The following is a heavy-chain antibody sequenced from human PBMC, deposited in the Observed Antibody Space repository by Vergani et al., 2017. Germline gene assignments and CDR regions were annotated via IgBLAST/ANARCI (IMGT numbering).Heavy chain of an antibody. CDR2: LSTTGGA. Sequence: QAQLQESGPGLVKPSETLSLTCHVFGVSVTDYNCNWIRQAPGKGLEWIGSLSTTGGATHASHNPSLKSRVSISVDTSKSQFSLRLTSVTAADSAIYYCARGTPCIAVAGSLNWFDPWGQGSLVTVSS. CDR3: ARGTPCIAVAGSLNWFDP. D-gene: IGHD6-19*01. J-gene: IGHJ5*02. V-gene: IGHV4-59*02. CDR1: GVSVTDYN.